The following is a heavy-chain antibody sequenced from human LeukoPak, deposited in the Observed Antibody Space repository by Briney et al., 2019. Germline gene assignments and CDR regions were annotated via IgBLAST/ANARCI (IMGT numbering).Heavy chain of an antibody. J-gene: IGHJ4*02. D-gene: IGHD6-19*01. CDR2: IRNDGRNK. CDR3: AKEGQWLDIDY. V-gene: IGHV3-30*02. CDR1: GFTFSNYG. Sequence: GGSLRLSCAASGFTFSNYGMHWVRQAPGKGLEWVAFIRNDGRNKYYADSVKGRFTISRDNSKNTLYLQMNSLRAEDTAVYYCAKEGQWLDIDYWGQGTLVTVSS.